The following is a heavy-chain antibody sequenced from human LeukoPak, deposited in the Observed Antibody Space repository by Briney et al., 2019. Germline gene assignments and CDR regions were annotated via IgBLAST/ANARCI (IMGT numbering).Heavy chain of an antibody. Sequence: ASVKVSCKASGYTFTSYGISWVRQAPGQGLERMGWISAYNGNTNYAQKLQGRVTMTTDTSTSTAYMELRSLRSDDTAVYYCARDLFAMVRGVTPHFDYWGQGTLVTVSS. CDR2: ISAYNGNT. J-gene: IGHJ4*02. V-gene: IGHV1-18*01. D-gene: IGHD3-10*01. CDR3: ARDLFAMVRGVTPHFDY. CDR1: GYTFTSYG.